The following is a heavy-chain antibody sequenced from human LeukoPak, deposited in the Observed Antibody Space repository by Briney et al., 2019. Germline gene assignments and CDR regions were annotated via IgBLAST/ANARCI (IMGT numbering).Heavy chain of an antibody. Sequence: SETLSLTCTVSGGSISSYYWSWVRQPPGKGLEWIGYIYYSGSTNYNPSLKSRVTISVDTSKNKFSLKLNSVTAADTAVYYCARSGVTALSWSDPWGQGTLVSVSS. CDR1: GGSISSYY. V-gene: IGHV4-59*08. D-gene: IGHD2-21*02. J-gene: IGHJ5*02. CDR2: IYYSGST. CDR3: ARSGVTALSWSDP.